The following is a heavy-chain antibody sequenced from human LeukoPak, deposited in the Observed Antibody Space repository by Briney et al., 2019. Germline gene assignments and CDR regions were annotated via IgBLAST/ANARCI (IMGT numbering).Heavy chain of an antibody. J-gene: IGHJ5*02. CDR3: AKDTVLLWFGEFGNWFDP. V-gene: IGHV3-33*06. CDR1: GFTFSGYG. D-gene: IGHD3-10*01. CDR2: IWYDGSNK. Sequence: GRSLRLSCAASGFTFSGYGMHWVRQAPGKGLEWVAVIWYDGSNKYYADSVKGRFTISRDNSKNTLYLQMNSLRAEDTAVYYCAKDTVLLWFGEFGNWFDPWGQGTLVTVSS.